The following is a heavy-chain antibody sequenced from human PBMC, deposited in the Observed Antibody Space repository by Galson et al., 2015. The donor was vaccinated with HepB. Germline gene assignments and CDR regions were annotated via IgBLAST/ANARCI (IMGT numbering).Heavy chain of an antibody. CDR3: AREGVGGVKGRNYFDY. CDR2: INWNGGST. D-gene: IGHD3-16*01. Sequence: SLRLSCAASGFTFDDYGMSWVRQAPGKGLEWVSGINWNGGSTGYADSVKSRFTISRDNAKNSLYLQMNSLRAEDTALYYCAREGVGGVKGRNYFDYWGQGTLVTVSS. V-gene: IGHV3-20*04. J-gene: IGHJ4*02. CDR1: GFTFDDYG.